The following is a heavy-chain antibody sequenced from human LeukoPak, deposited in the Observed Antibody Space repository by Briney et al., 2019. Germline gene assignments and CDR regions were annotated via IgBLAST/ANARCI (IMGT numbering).Heavy chain of an antibody. CDR1: GGSFSGYY. CDR3: ARGNEFGETYHH. Sequence: PSETLSLTCAVYGGSFSGYYWSWIRQPPGKGLEWIGEINHSGSTNYNPSLKSRVTISVDTSKNQFSLKLSSVTAADTAVYYCARGNEFGETYHHWGQGTLVTVSS. D-gene: IGHD3-10*01. V-gene: IGHV4-34*01. CDR2: INHSGST. J-gene: IGHJ5*02.